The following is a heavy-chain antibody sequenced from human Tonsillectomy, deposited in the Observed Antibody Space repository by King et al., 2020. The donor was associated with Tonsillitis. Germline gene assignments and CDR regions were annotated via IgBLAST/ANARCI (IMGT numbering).Heavy chain of an antibody. CDR3: ARLALMITFGGVIRDYYGMDV. Sequence: QLQESGPGLVRPSETLSLTCAVSGYSISSGYYWGWIRQPPGKGLEWIGSMYHSGSTFYNPSLKSRVTISVDTTKNQFSLKLSSVTAADTAVYYCARLALMITFGGVIRDYYGMDVWGQGTTVTVSS. J-gene: IGHJ6*02. CDR1: GYSISSGYY. D-gene: IGHD3-16*02. CDR2: MYHSGST. V-gene: IGHV4-38-2*01.